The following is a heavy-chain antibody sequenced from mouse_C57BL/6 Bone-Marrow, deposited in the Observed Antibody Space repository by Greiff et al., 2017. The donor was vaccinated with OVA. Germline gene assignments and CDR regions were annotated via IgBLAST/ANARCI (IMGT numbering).Heavy chain of an antibody. Sequence: VQLQESGPGLVAPSQSLSITCTVSGFSLTSYGVHWVRQPPGKGLEWLGVIWAGGSTNYNSALMSRLSISKDNSKSQVFLKMNSLQTDDTAMYYCARGYYGKGVYYAMDYWGQGTSVTVSS. D-gene: IGHD2-1*01. CDR2: IWAGGST. V-gene: IGHV2-9*02. CDR1: GFSLTSYG. J-gene: IGHJ4*01. CDR3: ARGYYGKGVYYAMDY.